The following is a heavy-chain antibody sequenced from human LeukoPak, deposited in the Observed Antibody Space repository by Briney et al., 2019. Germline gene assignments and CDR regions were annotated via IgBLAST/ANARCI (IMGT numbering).Heavy chain of an antibody. Sequence: GGSLRLSCAASGFIFSDYDMNWVRQAPGQGLEWVGRIKSKTDGGTTDYAAPVKGRFTISRDDSKNTLYLQMNSLKTEDTAVYYCTTDLDCSSTSCSDYWGQGTLVTVSS. D-gene: IGHD2-2*01. CDR3: TTDLDCSSTSCSDY. CDR1: GFIFSDYD. V-gene: IGHV3-15*01. CDR2: IKSKTDGGTT. J-gene: IGHJ4*02.